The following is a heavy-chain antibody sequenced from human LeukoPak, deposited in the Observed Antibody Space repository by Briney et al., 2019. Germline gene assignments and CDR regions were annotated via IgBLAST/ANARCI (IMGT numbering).Heavy chain of an antibody. D-gene: IGHD6-19*01. Sequence: ASVKVSCKASGYTFTSYYIHWVRQAPGQGLEWVGIINPSGGGTTYSQKFQGRVTMARDTSTNTVYMELSSLRSEDTAVYYCAKGAPRAQQDIPVAGNYYFDYWGQGTLVTVSS. V-gene: IGHV1-46*01. J-gene: IGHJ4*02. CDR2: INPSGGGT. CDR3: AKGAPRAQQDIPVAGNYYFDY. CDR1: GYTFTSYY.